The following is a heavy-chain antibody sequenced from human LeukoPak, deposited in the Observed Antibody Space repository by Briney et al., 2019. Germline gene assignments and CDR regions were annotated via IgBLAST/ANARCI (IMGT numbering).Heavy chain of an antibody. V-gene: IGHV3-23*01. J-gene: IGHJ4*02. CDR3: ARAGLYSGSGLDY. Sequence: GGSLRLSCAASGFTFSSYILNWVRQAPGKGLEWVSSFSGSSGNTYYADSVKGRFTISRDISKSTVYLQMNSLRAEDTAVYYCARAGLYSGSGLDYWGQGTLVTVSS. D-gene: IGHD5-12*01. CDR1: GFTFSSYI. CDR2: FSGSSGNT.